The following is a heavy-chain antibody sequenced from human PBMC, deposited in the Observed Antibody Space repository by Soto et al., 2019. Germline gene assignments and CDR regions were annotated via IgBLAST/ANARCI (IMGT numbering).Heavy chain of an antibody. J-gene: IGHJ4*02. CDR2: ISGSGGST. V-gene: IGHV3-23*01. D-gene: IGHD3-16*01. CDR3: AREAQPEGGYFDS. CDR1: GFTFSSYA. Sequence: EVQLLESGGGLVQPGGSLRLSCAASGFTFSSYAMSWVRQAPGKGLEWVSAISGSGGSTYYADSVKGRFTISRDNSKNTLYLQKTSRRAEDTAVHYCAREAQPEGGYFDSRGQGTLVTVSS.